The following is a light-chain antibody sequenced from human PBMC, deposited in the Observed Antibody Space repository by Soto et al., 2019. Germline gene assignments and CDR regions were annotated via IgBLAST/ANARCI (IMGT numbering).Light chain of an antibody. CDR2: GAS. J-gene: IGKJ1*01. V-gene: IGKV3-15*01. Sequence: EIVMTQSPATLSVSPGETATLSCRASQSVSTSLAWYQQKPGQAPRLLISGASTRATGVPGRFSGSGSETEFILTISSLQSEDFAVYYCQQYNNWWTFGQGTKVEIK. CDR1: QSVSTS. CDR3: QQYNNWWT.